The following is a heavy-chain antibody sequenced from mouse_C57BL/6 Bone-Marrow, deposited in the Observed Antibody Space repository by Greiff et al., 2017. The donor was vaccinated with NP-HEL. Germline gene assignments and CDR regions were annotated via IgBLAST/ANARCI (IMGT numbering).Heavy chain of an antibody. CDR3: ARDLVYDGYYDAMDY. Sequence: EVQLVESGGGLVKPGGSLKLSCAASGFTFSDYGMHWVRQAPEKGLEWVAYISSGSSTIYYADTVKGRFTLSRDNAKNTLFLQMTSLRSEDTTMYYCARDLVYDGYYDAMDYWGQGTSVTVSS. D-gene: IGHD2-3*01. J-gene: IGHJ4*01. CDR2: ISSGSSTI. CDR1: GFTFSDYG. V-gene: IGHV5-17*01.